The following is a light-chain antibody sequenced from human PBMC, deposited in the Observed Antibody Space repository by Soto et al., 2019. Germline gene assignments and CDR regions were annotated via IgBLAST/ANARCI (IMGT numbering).Light chain of an antibody. Sequence: TVLTQSPGTLSLSPGERATVSCKASQRVTSSSLAWYQQKPGQAPRLLIYGASYRATGIPDRFSGSGSGTVFTLTISRLETEDFGVYYCQQYGNLPRSFGQGTRLKI. J-gene: IGKJ5*01. CDR1: QRVTSSS. V-gene: IGKV3-20*01. CDR2: GAS. CDR3: QQYGNLPRS.